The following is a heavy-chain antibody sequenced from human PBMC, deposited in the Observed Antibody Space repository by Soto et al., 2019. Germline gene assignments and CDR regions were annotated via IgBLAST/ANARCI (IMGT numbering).Heavy chain of an antibody. J-gene: IGHJ6*02. CDR3: SRDLCPLGSGSPCPTFGMDV. Sequence: QVQLVQSGAEVKPPGASVKVSCKASGYTFTGHYMHWVRQVSGRLLEFLGWLKPDNGGTYYAPKFQGRVTFARDTSNTIAYMEMSGLHSDDTAVYFCSRDLCPLGSGSPCPTFGMDVWGQGTTVAVTS. CDR2: LKPDNGGT. D-gene: IGHD3-10*01. V-gene: IGHV1-2*02. CDR1: GYTFTGHY.